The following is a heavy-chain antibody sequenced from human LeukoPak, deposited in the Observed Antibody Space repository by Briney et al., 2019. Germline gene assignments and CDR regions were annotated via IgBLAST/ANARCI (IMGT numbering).Heavy chain of an antibody. CDR2: IYYSGGT. D-gene: IGHD3-3*01. J-gene: IGHJ3*02. V-gene: IGHV4-39*01. CDR3: ASSITIFGVVPDAFDI. Sequence: PSETLSLTCTVSGGSISSSSYYWGWIRQPPGKGLEWIGSIYYSGGTYYNPSLKSRVTISVDTSKNQFSLKLSSVTAADTAVYYCASSITIFGVVPDAFDIWGQGTMVTVSS. CDR1: GGSISSSSYY.